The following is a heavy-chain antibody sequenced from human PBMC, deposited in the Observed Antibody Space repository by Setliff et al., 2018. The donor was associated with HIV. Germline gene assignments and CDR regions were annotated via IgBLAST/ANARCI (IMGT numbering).Heavy chain of an antibody. D-gene: IGHD5-12*01. Sequence: ASETLSLTCTVSGGSISSHYWSWIRQPPGKGLEWIGYIHYSGSSNYNPSLQSRVSISLDTSKKQVSLKLTSVTAADTAVYYCARESRSMHVAHWGQGALVTVSS. CDR1: GGSISSHY. CDR2: IHYSGSS. V-gene: IGHV4-59*11. CDR3: ARESRSMHVAH. J-gene: IGHJ4*02.